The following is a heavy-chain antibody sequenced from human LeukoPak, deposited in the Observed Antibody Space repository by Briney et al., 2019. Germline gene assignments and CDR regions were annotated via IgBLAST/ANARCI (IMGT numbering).Heavy chain of an antibody. CDR3: ARASLYYGSGSYYYYGMDV. D-gene: IGHD3-10*01. CDR1: GGSISSYY. V-gene: IGHV4-4*07. J-gene: IGHJ6*02. Sequence: SETLSLTCTVSGGSISSYYWSWIRQPAGKGLEWIGRIYTSGSTNYNPSLKSRVTMSVDTSKNQFSLKLSSVTAADTAVYYCARASLYYGSGSYYYYGMDVWGQGTTVTVSS. CDR2: IYTSGST.